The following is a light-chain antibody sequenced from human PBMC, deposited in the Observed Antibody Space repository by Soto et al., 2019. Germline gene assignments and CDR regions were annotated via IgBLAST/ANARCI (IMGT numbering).Light chain of an antibody. CDR2: EVS. J-gene: IGLJ1*01. V-gene: IGLV2-8*01. CDR1: SSDVGGYNY. Sequence: QSALTQPPSASGSPGQSVTISCTGTSSDVGGYNYVSWYQQHPGKAPKLMIFEVSRRPSGVPDRFSGSKSGNTASLTVSGRQDEDEADYYCSSYAGSNNLGVFGTGTKVTVL. CDR3: SSYAGSNNLGV.